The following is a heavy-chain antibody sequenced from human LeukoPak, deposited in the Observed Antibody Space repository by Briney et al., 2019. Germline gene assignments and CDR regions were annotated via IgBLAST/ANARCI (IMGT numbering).Heavy chain of an antibody. V-gene: IGHV4-34*01. J-gene: IGHJ6*02. CDR2: INHSGST. Sequence: NPSETLSLTCAVYGGSFSGHYWSWIRQPPGKGLEWIGEINHSGSTNYNPSLKSRVTISVDTSKNQFSLKLSSVTAADTAVYYCARSVPYYYYYGMDVWGQGTTVTVSS. CDR3: ARSVPYYYYYGMDV. CDR1: GGSFSGHY.